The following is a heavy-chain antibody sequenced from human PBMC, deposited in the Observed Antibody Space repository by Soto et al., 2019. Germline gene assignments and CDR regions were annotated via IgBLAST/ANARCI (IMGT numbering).Heavy chain of an antibody. CDR3: ATNYGSGSTHFDY. D-gene: IGHD3-10*01. CDR1: EGTFNSYT. J-gene: IGHJ4*02. Sequence: QVQLVQSGAEVKKPGSSVKVSCTASEGTFNSYTISWVRQAPGQGLEWMGRVILILGMANFAQKFQGRVMITADKSTSTAYMVLSSLRSDDTAVYYCATNYGSGSTHFDYWGQGTLVTVSS. CDR2: VILILGMA. V-gene: IGHV1-69*02.